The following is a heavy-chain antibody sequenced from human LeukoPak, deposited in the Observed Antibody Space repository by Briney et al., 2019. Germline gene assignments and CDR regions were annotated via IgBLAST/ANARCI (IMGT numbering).Heavy chain of an antibody. D-gene: IGHD6-19*01. Sequence: GGSLRLSCAASGFTFSSHWMSWVRQAPGKGLEWVANIKQDGTEKYYVDSVRGRFTVSRDNAKNSLYLQMNSLRAVDTAVYYCATPSGYSSGWYPFDHWGQGTLVTVSS. CDR2: IKQDGTEK. J-gene: IGHJ4*02. V-gene: IGHV3-7*01. CDR1: GFTFSSHW. CDR3: ATPSGYSSGWYPFDH.